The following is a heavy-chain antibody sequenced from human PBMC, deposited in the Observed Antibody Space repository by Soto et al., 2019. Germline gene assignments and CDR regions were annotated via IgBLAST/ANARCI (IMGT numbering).Heavy chain of an antibody. CDR3: ARGQRVSSTGTGAH. J-gene: IGHJ4*02. D-gene: IGHD1-1*01. V-gene: IGHV3-74*01. CDR2: ISDDGSTA. CDR1: GFTFGAYW. Sequence: GVSLRLSCAVSGFTFGAYWMHWVRQVPGKGLTWVSRISDDGSTATYADSVKGRFIISRDNAKNTLYLEMNTLRADDSGLYYCARGQRVSSTGTGAHWGRGTPAPASS.